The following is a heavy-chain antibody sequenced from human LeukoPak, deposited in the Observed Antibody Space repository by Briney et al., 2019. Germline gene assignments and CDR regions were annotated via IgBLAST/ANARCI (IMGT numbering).Heavy chain of an antibody. J-gene: IGHJ5*02. CDR1: GGSFSGYY. D-gene: IGHD1-1*01. V-gene: IGHV4-34*01. CDR2: IYYSGST. Sequence: PSETLSLTCAVYGGSFSGYYWSWIRQHPGEGLEWIGYIYYSGSTYYNPSLKSRVTISVDTSKNQFSLKLSSVTAADTAVYYCARPYVTTIWFDPWGQGTLVTVSS. CDR3: ARPYVTTIWFDP.